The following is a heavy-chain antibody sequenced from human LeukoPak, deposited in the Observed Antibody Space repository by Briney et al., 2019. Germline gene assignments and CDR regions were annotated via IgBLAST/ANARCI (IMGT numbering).Heavy chain of an antibody. D-gene: IGHD4-17*01. J-gene: IGHJ4*02. V-gene: IGHV4-39*07. CDR1: GGSISSSSYY. Sequence: SETLSLTCTVSGGSISSSSYYWGWIRQPPGKGLEWIGSIYYSGSTYYNPSLKSRVTISVDRSKNQFSLKLSSVTAADTAVYYCARGKEDYGDYGFDYWGQGTLVTVSS. CDR2: IYYSGST. CDR3: ARGKEDYGDYGFDY.